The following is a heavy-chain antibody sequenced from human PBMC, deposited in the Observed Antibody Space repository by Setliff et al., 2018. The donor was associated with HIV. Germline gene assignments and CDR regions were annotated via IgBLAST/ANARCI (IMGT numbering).Heavy chain of an antibody. CDR1: GGSINSRY. CDR2: MYYSGST. D-gene: IGHD4-17*01. J-gene: IGHJ2*01. Sequence: SETLSLTCTVSGGSINSRYWSWIRQPPGKGLEWIGYMYYSGSTNYNPSLKSRVTISVGPSKNQFSLKLTSMTAADTAVYYCARGGATVATRYFDLWGRGTLVTVSS. V-gene: IGHV4-59*11. CDR3: ARGGATVATRYFDL.